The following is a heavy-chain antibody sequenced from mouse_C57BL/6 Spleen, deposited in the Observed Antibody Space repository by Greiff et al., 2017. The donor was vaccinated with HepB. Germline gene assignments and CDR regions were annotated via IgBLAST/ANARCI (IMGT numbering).Heavy chain of an antibody. CDR1: GYTFTDYY. V-gene: IGHV1-26*01. Sequence: VQLKQSGPELVKPGASVKISCKASGYTFTDYYMNWVKQSHGKSLEWIGDINPNNGGTSYNQKFKGKATLTVAKSSSTAYMELRSLTSEDSAVYYCARGDYDYAMDYWGQGTSVTVSS. J-gene: IGHJ4*01. CDR3: ARGDYDYAMDY. CDR2: INPNNGGT. D-gene: IGHD1-1*01.